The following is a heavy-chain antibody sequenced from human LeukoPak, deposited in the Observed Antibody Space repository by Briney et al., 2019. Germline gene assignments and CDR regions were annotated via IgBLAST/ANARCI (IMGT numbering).Heavy chain of an antibody. CDR3: AKEDTRDGYRHFHY. CDR2: IRYDENTK. Sequence: GGSLRLSCTASGFPFSIYGMQWVRQAPAKGLEGVACIRYDENTKYYADSVKGRFTVYRDNSENTLFLQMHSLRAEDTAVYYCAKEDTRDGYRHFHYWGQGTLVTVS. CDR1: GFPFSIYG. D-gene: IGHD5-24*01. V-gene: IGHV3-30*02. J-gene: IGHJ4*02.